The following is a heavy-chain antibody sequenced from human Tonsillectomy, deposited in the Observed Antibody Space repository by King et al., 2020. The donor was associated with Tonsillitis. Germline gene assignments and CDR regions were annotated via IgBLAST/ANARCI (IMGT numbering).Heavy chain of an antibody. CDR3: ARVEITGTTNYFDY. D-gene: IGHD1-20*01. J-gene: IGHJ4*02. V-gene: IGHV4-38-2*01. Sequence: QLQESGPGLVKPSETLSLTCAVSGYSISSGYYWGWIRQPPGKGLEWIGSIYHSGSTYYNPSLKSRVTISVDTSKNQFSLRMNSVTAADTAVYYCARVEITGTTNYFDYWGQGTLVAVSS. CDR1: GYSISSGYY. CDR2: IYHSGST.